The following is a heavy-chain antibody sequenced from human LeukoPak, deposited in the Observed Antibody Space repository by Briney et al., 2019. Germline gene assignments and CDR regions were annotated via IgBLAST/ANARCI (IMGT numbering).Heavy chain of an antibody. CDR3: ARGPSGYHNT. Sequence: GGSLRLSCAASGFTFSSYSMNWVRQAPGKGLEWVSYISSSSSTIYYADSVKGRFTISRDNSKNTLYLQMNSLRAEDTAVYYCARGPSGYHNTGGQGTLVTVSS. CDR1: GFTFSSYS. J-gene: IGHJ4*02. D-gene: IGHD5-12*01. V-gene: IGHV3-48*01. CDR2: ISSSSSTI.